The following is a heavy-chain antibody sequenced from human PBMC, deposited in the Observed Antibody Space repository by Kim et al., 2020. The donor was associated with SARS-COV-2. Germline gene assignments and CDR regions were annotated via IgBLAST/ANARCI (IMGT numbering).Heavy chain of an antibody. CDR1: GGSFSGYY. Sequence: SETLSLTCAVYGGSFSGYYWSWIRQPPGKGLEWIGEINHSGRTNYNSSLKSRVTISVDTSTNQFSLNLTSVTAAATAAYYCARRLSTTSGSGSHYCDLWG. D-gene: IGHD3-10*01. CDR2: INHSGRT. CDR3: ARRLSTTSGSGSHYCDL. V-gene: IGHV4-34*01. J-gene: IGHJ2*01.